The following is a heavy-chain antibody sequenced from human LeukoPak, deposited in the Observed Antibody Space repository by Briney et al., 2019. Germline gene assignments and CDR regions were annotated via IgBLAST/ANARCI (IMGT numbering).Heavy chain of an antibody. D-gene: IGHD6-19*01. V-gene: IGHV3-23*01. J-gene: IGHJ1*01. CDR1: GFTFSNFA. CDR2: ISGSGDST. CDR3: AKDFGIAVADTFQF. Sequence: PGGSLRFSCTASGFTFSNFAMSWVRQDPGMGLQWVSSISGSGDSTFYADSVKGRFTISRDNSKNTLYLQMNNLRVDDTATYYCAKDFGIAVADTFQFWGQGTLVTVS.